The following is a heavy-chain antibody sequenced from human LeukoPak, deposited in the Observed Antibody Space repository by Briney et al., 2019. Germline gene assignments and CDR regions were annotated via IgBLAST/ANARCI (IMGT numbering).Heavy chain of an antibody. CDR1: GFTFSSYG. CDR3: TTLRTKTYYYDSSGYATTYYFDY. V-gene: IGHV3-30*03. Sequence: GGSLRLSCAASGFTFSSYGMHWVRQAPGKGLEWVAVISYDGSNKYYADSVKGRFTISRDNSKNTLYLQMNSLKTEDTAVYYCTTLRTKTYYYDSSGYATTYYFDYWGQGTLVTVSS. D-gene: IGHD3-22*01. CDR2: ISYDGSNK. J-gene: IGHJ4*02.